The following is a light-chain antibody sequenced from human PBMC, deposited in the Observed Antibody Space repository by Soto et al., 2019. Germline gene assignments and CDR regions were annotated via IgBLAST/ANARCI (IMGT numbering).Light chain of an antibody. V-gene: IGKV1-12*01. Sequence: DIQMTQSPSSVSASVGDGVTITCRTSQGINNWLAWYQEKPGKAPKLLIYATSNLHGGVPSRFRGSGSGTDFTLTISSLQHEDFATYYCQQANSFPPTFGPGTKVDIK. CDR2: ATS. CDR3: QQANSFPPT. J-gene: IGKJ3*01. CDR1: QGINNW.